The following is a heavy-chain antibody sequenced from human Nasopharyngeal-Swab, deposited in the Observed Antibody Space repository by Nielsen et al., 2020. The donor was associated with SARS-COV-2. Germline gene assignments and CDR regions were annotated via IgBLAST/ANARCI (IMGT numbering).Heavy chain of an antibody. D-gene: IGHD6-6*01. CDR3: AKDSLEYSSSSTDY. J-gene: IGHJ4*02. CDR1: GFIFSSYG. Sequence: GESLNTSCAALGFIFSSYGMHWVRQAPGKGLEWVAFIRYDGSNKYYADSVKCRFTISRDNSKNTLYLQMNSLRAEDTAVYYCAKDSLEYSSSSTDYWGQGTLVTVSS. V-gene: IGHV3-30*02. CDR2: IRYDGSNK.